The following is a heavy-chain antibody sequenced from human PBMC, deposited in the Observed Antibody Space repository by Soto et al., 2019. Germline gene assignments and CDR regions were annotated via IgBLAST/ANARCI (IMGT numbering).Heavy chain of an antibody. J-gene: IGHJ3*02. CDR3: ARVVASIGIAVAVGAFDI. CDR1: GGTFSSYA. CDR2: IIPIFGTA. Sequence: QVQLVQSGAEVKKPGSSVKVSCKASGGTFSSYAISWVRQAPGQGLEWMGGIIPIFGTANYAQKFQGRVTITADEFTSTAYMELSSLRSEDTDVYYCARVVASIGIAVAVGAFDIWGQGTMVTVSS. V-gene: IGHV1-69*01. D-gene: IGHD6-19*01.